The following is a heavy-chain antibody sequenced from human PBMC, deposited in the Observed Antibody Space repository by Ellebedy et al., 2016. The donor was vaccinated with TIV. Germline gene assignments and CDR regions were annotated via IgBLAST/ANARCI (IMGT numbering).Heavy chain of an antibody. CDR2: INPNSGGT. V-gene: IGHV1-2*02. Sequence: ASVKVSCKASGYTFTGYYMHWVRQAPGQGLEWMGWINPNSGGTNYAQKFQGRVTMTRDTSISTAYMELSRLRSDDTAVYYCARDLGQWLVLGVRYYFDYWGQGTLVTVSS. CDR1: GYTFTGYY. D-gene: IGHD6-19*01. CDR3: ARDLGQWLVLGVRYYFDY. J-gene: IGHJ4*02.